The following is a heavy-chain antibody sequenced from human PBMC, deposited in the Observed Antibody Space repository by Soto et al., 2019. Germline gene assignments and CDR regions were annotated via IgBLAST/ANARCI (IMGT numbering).Heavy chain of an antibody. J-gene: IGHJ4*02. V-gene: IGHV4-30-4*01. CDR1: GGSISSGDYY. CDR2: IYYSGST. D-gene: IGHD4-17*01. Sequence: PSEILSLTCTVSGGSISSGDYYWSWIRQPPGKGLEWIGYIYYSGSTYYDPSLKSRVTISVDTSKNQFSLKLSSVTAADTAVYYCANYYGGNSEAFDYWGQGTLVTVSS. CDR3: ANYYGGNSEAFDY.